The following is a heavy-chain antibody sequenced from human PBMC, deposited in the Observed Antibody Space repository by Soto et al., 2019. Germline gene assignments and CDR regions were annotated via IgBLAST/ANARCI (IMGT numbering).Heavy chain of an antibody. CDR1: GFTFSHYW. Sequence: GGSLRLSCVASGFTFSHYWMSWVRQAPGKGPEWVANIHQDGSEEYYVDSVKGRFTITRDNAKNSLYLQMNSLRAEDTVVYYCAREDSSGWYYYFAYWGQGTLVTLSS. V-gene: IGHV3-7*01. CDR2: IHQDGSEE. D-gene: IGHD6-19*01. J-gene: IGHJ4*02. CDR3: AREDSSGWYYYFAY.